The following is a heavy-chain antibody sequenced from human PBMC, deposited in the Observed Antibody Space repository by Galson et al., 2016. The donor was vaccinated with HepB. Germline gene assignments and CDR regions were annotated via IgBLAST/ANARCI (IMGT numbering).Heavy chain of an antibody. J-gene: IGHJ4*02. D-gene: IGHD5-18*01. CDR2: LPPSDGSP. V-gene: IGHV1-46*02. Sequence: SVKVSCKASGYISNNDYFHWVRQSPGQGLEWMGILPPSDGSPDYSQRFQSRVTMTRDTSTRTIYMELSRLRSEDTAVYYCAIGDYSYGPRFDFWGQGTLVTVSS. CDR3: AIGDYSYGPRFDF. CDR1: GYISNNDY.